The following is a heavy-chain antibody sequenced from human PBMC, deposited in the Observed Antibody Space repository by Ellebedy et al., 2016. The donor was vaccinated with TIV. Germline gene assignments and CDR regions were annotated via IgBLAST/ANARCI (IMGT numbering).Heavy chain of an antibody. CDR1: GGTFSSYA. V-gene: IGHV1-69*13. CDR3: ARVSDCSSTSCWYYYYGMDV. CDR2: IIPIFGTA. D-gene: IGHD2-2*01. Sequence: SVKVSXXASGGTFSSYAISWVRQAPGQGLEWMGGIIPIFGTANYAQKFQGRVTITADESTSTAYMELSSLRSEDTAVYYCARVSDCSSTSCWYYYYGMDVWGQGTTVTVSS. J-gene: IGHJ6*02.